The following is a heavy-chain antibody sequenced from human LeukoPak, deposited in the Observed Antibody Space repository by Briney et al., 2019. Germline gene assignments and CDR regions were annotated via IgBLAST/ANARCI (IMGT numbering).Heavy chain of an antibody. D-gene: IGHD3-10*01. J-gene: IGHJ6*02. V-gene: IGHV1-69*13. CDR3: ARRGTYYYGSGRGSVGDYYYGMDV. Sequence: ASVKVSCKASGGTFSSYAISWVRQAPGQGLEWMGGIIPIFGTANYAQKFQGRVTITADESTSTAYMERSSLRSEDTAVYYCARRGTYYYGSGRGSVGDYYYGMDVWGQGTTVTVSS. CDR1: GGTFSSYA. CDR2: IIPIFGTA.